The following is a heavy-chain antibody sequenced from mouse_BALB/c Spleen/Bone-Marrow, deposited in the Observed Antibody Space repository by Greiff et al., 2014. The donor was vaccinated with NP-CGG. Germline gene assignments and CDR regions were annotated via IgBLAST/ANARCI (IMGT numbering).Heavy chain of an antibody. CDR3: AGYRYGWYFDV. D-gene: IGHD2-14*01. J-gene: IGHJ1*01. Sequence: EVKLQESGAELVKPGASVKLSCTASGFNIKDTYLHWVKQRPEQGLDWIGRIDPASGNTKYDPKFQGKATITADTSSNTAYLQHSSLTSEDASVYYCAGYRYGWYFDVWGAGTTVTVSS. CDR2: IDPASGNT. CDR1: GFNIKDTY. V-gene: IGHV14-3*02.